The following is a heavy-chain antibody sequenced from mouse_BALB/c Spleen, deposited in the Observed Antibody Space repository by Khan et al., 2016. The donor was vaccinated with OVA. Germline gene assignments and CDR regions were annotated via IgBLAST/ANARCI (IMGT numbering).Heavy chain of an antibody. CDR2: IYPGSGST. CDR3: TKWSYRFAY. Sequence: LQQPGSELVRPGASVKLSCKASGYTFTSYWMHWVKQRPGQGLEWIGGIYPGSGSTNYDEMFKSKATLTVDTSSSTAYMQLSSLTSADSAVYYCTKWSYRFAYCGQGTLVTVSA. J-gene: IGHJ3*01. CDR1: GYTFTSYW. V-gene: IGHV1S22*01. D-gene: IGHD2-12*01.